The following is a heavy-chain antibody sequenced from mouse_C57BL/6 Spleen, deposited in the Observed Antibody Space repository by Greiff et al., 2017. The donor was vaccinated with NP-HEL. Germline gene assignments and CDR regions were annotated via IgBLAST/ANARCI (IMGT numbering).Heavy chain of an antibody. Sequence: DVMLVESGGGLVKPGGSLKLSCAASGFTFSSYAMSWVRQTPEKRLEWVATISDGGSYTYYPDNVKGRFTISRDNAKNNLYLQMSHLKSEDTAMYYCAREGAYYSNYGYAMDYWGQGTSVTVSS. CDR2: ISDGGSYT. D-gene: IGHD2-5*01. V-gene: IGHV5-4*01. J-gene: IGHJ4*01. CDR3: AREGAYYSNYGYAMDY. CDR1: GFTFSSYA.